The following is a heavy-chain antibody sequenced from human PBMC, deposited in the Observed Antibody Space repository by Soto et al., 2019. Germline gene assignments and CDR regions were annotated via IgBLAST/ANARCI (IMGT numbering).Heavy chain of an antibody. CDR2: ISGSGGST. J-gene: IGHJ4*02. D-gene: IGHD2-15*01. CDR3: ARCRGGSCYLYNCDY. V-gene: IGHV3-23*01. CDR1: GFTFSSYA. Sequence: GGSLRLSCAASGFTFSSYAMSWVRQAPGKGLEWVSAISGSGGSTYYADSVKGRFTISRDNSKNTLYLQMNSLRAEDTAVYYCARCRGGSCYLYNCDYWGKGTLVTVSS.